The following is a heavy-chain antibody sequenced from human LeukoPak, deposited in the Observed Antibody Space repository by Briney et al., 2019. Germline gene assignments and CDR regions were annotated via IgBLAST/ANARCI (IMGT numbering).Heavy chain of an antibody. D-gene: IGHD3-16*01. J-gene: IGHJ4*02. CDR2: IGGDGIA. CDR1: GFTFTDHP. CDR3: AKDRANWAIDD. Sequence: PGESLRLSCVASGFTFTDHPMNWVRQAPGKGLEWISYIGGDGIAFYADSVKGRFTASKDDARKSMYLQMNSLRVEGTAVYYCAKDRANWAIDDWGQGTQVTVSS. V-gene: IGHV3-69-1*01.